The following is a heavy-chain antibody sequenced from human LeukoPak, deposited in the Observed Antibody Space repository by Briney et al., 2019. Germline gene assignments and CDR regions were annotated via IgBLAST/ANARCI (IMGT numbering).Heavy chain of an antibody. D-gene: IGHD3-9*01. J-gene: IGHJ6*02. V-gene: IGHV3-13*04. Sequence: GGSLRLSCAASGFTFSSYDMHWVRQVTGKGLEWVSAIGTAGDTYYPGSVKGRFTISRENAKNSLYLQMNSLRAGDTAVYYCARGRYFDWLLDPYGMDVWGQGTTVTVSS. CDR3: ARGRYFDWLLDPYGMDV. CDR1: GFTFSSYD. CDR2: IGTAGDT.